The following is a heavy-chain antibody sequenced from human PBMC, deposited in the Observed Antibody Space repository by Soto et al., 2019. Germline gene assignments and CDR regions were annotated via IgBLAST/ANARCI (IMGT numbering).Heavy chain of an antibody. Sequence: QSGGSLRLSCAVSGFTFSNFAMHWVRQVPGKGLEWVTVISSHGNDKYYADSVKGRFTISRDNSKNTLYLQMNSLRAEDTAVYYCAKDRDIAAAGYNFDSWGQGTLVTVSS. V-gene: IGHV3-30*18. J-gene: IGHJ4*02. CDR3: AKDRDIAAAGYNFDS. CDR1: GFTFSNFA. CDR2: ISSHGNDK. D-gene: IGHD6-13*01.